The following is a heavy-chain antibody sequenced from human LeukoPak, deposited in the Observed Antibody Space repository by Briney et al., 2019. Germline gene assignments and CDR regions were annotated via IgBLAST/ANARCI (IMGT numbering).Heavy chain of an antibody. CDR2: INPNSGGT. D-gene: IGHD4-23*01. Sequence: ASVKVSCTASGYAFTGYYMHWVRQAPRQGLEWMGWINPNSGGTNYAQKFQGRVTMTRDTSISTAYMELSRLRSDDTAVYYCASFDYGGNSHFDYWGQGTLVTVSS. CDR1: GYAFTGYY. V-gene: IGHV1-2*02. J-gene: IGHJ4*02. CDR3: ASFDYGGNSHFDY.